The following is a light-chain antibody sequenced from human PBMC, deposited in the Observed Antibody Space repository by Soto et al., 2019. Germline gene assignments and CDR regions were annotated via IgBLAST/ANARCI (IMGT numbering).Light chain of an antibody. V-gene: IGLV2-23*01. CDR1: INDVGSYNL. J-gene: IGLJ1*01. CDR3: CSYAGSSTYV. Sequence: QYARAHPASVSWSPGHSITISCTGTINDVGSYNLVSWYQQHPGKAPKLMISEDSKRPSGVSTRFSGSKSGITASLTISGLRAEDEADYYCCSYAGSSTYVFGTGTKVTV. CDR2: EDS.